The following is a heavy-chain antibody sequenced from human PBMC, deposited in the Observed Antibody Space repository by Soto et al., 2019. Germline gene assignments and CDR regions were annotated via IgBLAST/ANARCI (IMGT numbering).Heavy chain of an antibody. CDR3: AREADSSGWPLYYYYMDV. D-gene: IGHD6-19*01. CDR2: ISSSGSTI. V-gene: IGHV3-11*01. CDR1: GFTFSDYY. J-gene: IGHJ6*03. Sequence: GGSLRLSCAASGFTFSDYYMSWIRQAPGKGLEWVSYISSSGSTIYYADSVKGRFTISRDNAKNSLYLQMNSLRAEDTAVYYCAREADSSGWPLYYYYMDVWGKGTTVTVSS.